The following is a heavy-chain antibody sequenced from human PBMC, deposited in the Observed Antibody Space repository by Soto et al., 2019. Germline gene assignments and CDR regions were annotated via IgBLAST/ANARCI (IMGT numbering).Heavy chain of an antibody. J-gene: IGHJ4*01. V-gene: IGHV3-7*01. Sequence: GGSLRLSXAASGFTFSSYWMSWVRQAPGKGLEWVANIKQDGSEKYYVDSVKGRFTLSRDNAKNSLHLQMNSLRAEDTAIYFCARVAYSYGWIYDYWGQGTLVTVSS. CDR1: GFTFSSYW. CDR3: ARVAYSYGWIYDY. CDR2: IKQDGSEK. D-gene: IGHD6-19*01.